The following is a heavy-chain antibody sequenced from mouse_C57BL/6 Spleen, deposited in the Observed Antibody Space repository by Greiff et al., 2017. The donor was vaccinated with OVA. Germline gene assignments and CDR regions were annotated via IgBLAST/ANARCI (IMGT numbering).Heavy chain of an antibody. CDR1: GYTFTSYW. Sequence: QVQLQQPGAELVKPGASVKLSCKASGYTFTSYWMHWVKQRPGQGLEWIGMIHPNSGSTNYNEKFKSKATLTVAKYSSPAYMQLSSLTSEDSAVYYSAREGYGSSYDWYFDVWGTGTTVTVSS. CDR3: AREGYGSSYDWYFDV. D-gene: IGHD1-1*01. V-gene: IGHV1-64*01. CDR2: IHPNSGST. J-gene: IGHJ1*03.